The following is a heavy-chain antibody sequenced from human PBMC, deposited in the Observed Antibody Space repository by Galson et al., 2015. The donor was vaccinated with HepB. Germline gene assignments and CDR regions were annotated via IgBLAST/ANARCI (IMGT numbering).Heavy chain of an antibody. V-gene: IGHV3-15*01. CDR1: GFPFTNAW. J-gene: IGHJ4*02. CDR3: STELGWRGGDF. CDR2: VKSKPEGGAT. D-gene: IGHD7-27*01. Sequence: SLRLSCAVSGFPFTNAWLNWVRQAPGKGLEWVGRVKSKPEGGATDYAAPVKGRFSIPRDDSKNTIYLQMNRLNTEDAGVYFCSTELGWRGGDFWGQGTLVTVSS.